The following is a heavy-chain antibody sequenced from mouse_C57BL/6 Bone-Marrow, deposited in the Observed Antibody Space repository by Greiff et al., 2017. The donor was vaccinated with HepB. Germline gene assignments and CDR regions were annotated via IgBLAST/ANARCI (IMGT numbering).Heavy chain of an antibody. J-gene: IGHJ4*01. Sequence: QVQLQQSGAELVKPGDSVKMSCKASGYTFTTYPIEWMKQNHGKSLEWIGNFHPYNDDTKYNEKFKSKATLTVEKSSSTVYLELSRLTSDDSAVYYCATGGSSYYAMDYWGQGTSVTVSS. CDR1: GYTFTTYP. V-gene: IGHV1-47*01. CDR3: ATGGSSYYAMDY. D-gene: IGHD1-1*01. CDR2: FHPYNDDT.